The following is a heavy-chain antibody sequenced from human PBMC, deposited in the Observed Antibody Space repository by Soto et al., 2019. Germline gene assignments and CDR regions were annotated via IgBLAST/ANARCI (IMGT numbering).Heavy chain of an antibody. CDR3: VKNSGWFKT. Sequence: GWSLRLSCVASGLTFGSRAMSWVRQSPGEGLEWVSTITDTGGDAKYADSVRGRFAISRDNSRNTVYLQMNSLRGDDTALYYCVKNSGWFKTWGQGALVTASS. D-gene: IGHD3-10*01. V-gene: IGHV3-23*01. J-gene: IGHJ5*02. CDR1: GLTFGSRA. CDR2: ITDTGGDA.